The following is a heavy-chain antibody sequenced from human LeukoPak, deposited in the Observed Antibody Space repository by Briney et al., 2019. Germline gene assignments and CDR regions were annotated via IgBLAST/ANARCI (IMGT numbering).Heavy chain of an antibody. V-gene: IGHV4-31*03. Sequence: SQTLSLTCTVSGGSISNGGYYWSWIRQHPGKGLEWIGYIYYNGGTYYNPSLKSRVTISLDTSKNQFSLKLSSVTAADTAVYYCAREPNYDILTGYVYWGQGTLVTVSS. J-gene: IGHJ4*02. CDR1: GGSISNGGYY. D-gene: IGHD3-9*01. CDR3: AREPNYDILTGYVY. CDR2: IYYNGGT.